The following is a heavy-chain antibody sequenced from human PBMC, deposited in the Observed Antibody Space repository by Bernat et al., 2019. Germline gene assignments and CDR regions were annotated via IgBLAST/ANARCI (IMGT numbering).Heavy chain of an antibody. V-gene: IGHV3-23*01. CDR1: GFTFSSYA. CDR3: AKDRVISSGRLYLDY. CDR2: ISGSGGST. J-gene: IGHJ4*02. D-gene: IGHD2-21*01. Sequence: EVQLLESGGGLVQPGGSLRLSCAASGFTFSSYAMSWVRQAPGKGLEWVSAISGSGGSTYYADSVKGRFTISGDNSQNTLYLQMNSLRAEDTAVYYCAKDRVISSGRLYLDYWGQGTLVTVSS.